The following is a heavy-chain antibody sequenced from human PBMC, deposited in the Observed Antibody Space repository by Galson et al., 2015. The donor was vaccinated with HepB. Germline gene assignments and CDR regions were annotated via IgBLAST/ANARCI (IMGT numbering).Heavy chain of an antibody. D-gene: IGHD3-10*01. J-gene: IGHJ4*02. CDR2: INPNSGGT. V-gene: IGHV1-2*02. Sequence: SVKVSCKASGYTFTGYYMHWVRQAPGQGLEWMGWINPNSGGTNYAQKFQGRVTMTRDTSISTAYMELSRLRSDDTAVYYCARLAYYYGSGSYVDWGQGTLVTVSS. CDR3: ARLAYYYGSGSYVD. CDR1: GYTFTGYY.